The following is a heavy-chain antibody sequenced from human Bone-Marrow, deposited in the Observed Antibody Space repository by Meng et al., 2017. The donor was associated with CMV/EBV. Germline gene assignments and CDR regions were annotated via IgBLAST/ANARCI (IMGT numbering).Heavy chain of an antibody. D-gene: IGHD1-1*01. CDR2: INSDGSST. CDR1: GFTFSSYW. J-gene: IGHJ4*02. V-gene: IGHV3-74*01. Sequence: LSLTCAASGFTFSSYWMHWVRQAPGKGLVWVSRINSDGSSTSYADSVKGRFTISRDNAKNTLYLQMNSLRAEDTAVYYCARDGLESPFDYWGQGTLVTISS. CDR3: ARDGLESPFDY.